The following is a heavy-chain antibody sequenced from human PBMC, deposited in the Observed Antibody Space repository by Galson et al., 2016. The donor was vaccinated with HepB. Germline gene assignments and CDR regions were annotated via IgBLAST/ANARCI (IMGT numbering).Heavy chain of an antibody. CDR1: GVTFSTYA. J-gene: IGHJ4*02. CDR3: ARMATVTTFVFDY. D-gene: IGHD4-17*01. Sequence: SVKVSCKASGVTFSTYAFSWVRQAPGQGLEWMGRIIPIFFTPNYAQKFQGGVTISADESTSTAYMELSSLTSEDTAMYYCARMATVTTFVFDYWGQGTLVTVSS. V-gene: IGHV1-69*13. CDR2: IIPIFFTP.